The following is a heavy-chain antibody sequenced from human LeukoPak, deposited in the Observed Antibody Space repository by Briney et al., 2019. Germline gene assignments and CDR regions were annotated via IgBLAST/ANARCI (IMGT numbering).Heavy chain of an antibody. D-gene: IGHD6-13*01. J-gene: IGHJ3*02. CDR2: IYWNDDK. CDR3: ALNSSWYAVYAFAI. V-gene: IGHV2-5*01. Sequence: SGPTLVQPPQTLTLTCTFSGFSLSTSGVGVGWIRQPPGKALEWLALIYWNDDKRYSPSLKSRLTITKGTSKNQVVLTMTNMDPVDTATYYCALNSSWYAVYAFAIWGQGTRVTVSS. CDR1: GFSLSTSGVG.